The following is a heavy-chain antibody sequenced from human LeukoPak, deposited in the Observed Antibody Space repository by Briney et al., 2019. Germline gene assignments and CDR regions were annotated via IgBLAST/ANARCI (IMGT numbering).Heavy chain of an antibody. Sequence: SETLSLTCTVSGGSISSYYWSWIRQPAGKGLEWIGRIYTSGSTNYNPSLTSRVTMSVDTSKNQFSLKLSSVTAADTAVYYCARDQYSYGNDAFDIWGQGTMVTVSS. CDR1: GGSISSYY. V-gene: IGHV4-4*07. CDR2: IYTSGST. CDR3: ARDQYSYGNDAFDI. J-gene: IGHJ3*02. D-gene: IGHD5-18*01.